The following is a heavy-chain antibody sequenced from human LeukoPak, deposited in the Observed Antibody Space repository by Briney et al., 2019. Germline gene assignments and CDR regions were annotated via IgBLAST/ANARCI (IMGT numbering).Heavy chain of an antibody. CDR3: ARDDWLGYCSGGSCLVDY. D-gene: IGHD2-15*01. CDR2: ISAYNGNT. CDR1: GYTFTSYG. J-gene: IGHJ4*02. Sequence: GASVKVSCKASGYTFTSYGISWVLQAPGQGLEWMGWISAYNGNTNYAQKLQGRVTMTTDTSTSTAYMELRSLRSDDTAVYYCARDDWLGYCSGGSCLVDYWGQGTLVTVSS. V-gene: IGHV1-18*01.